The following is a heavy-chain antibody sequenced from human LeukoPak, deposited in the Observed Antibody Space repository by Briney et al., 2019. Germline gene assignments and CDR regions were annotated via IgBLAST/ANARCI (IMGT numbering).Heavy chain of an antibody. CDR2: IIPIFGTA. CDR1: GGTFSSYA. V-gene: IGHV1-69*01. CDR3: ATTDSSGYPYYFDY. J-gene: IGHJ4*02. D-gene: IGHD3-22*01. Sequence: ASVKVSCKASGGTFSSYATSWVRQAPGQGLEWMGGIIPIFGTANYAQKFQGRVTITADESTSTAYMELSSLRSEDTAVYYCATTDSSGYPYYFDYWGQGTLVTVSS.